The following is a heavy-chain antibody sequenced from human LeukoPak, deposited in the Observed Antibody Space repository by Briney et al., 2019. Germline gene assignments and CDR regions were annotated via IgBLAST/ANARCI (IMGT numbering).Heavy chain of an antibody. CDR3: ASVHTAMVPKTQLDY. D-gene: IGHD5-18*01. CDR1: GYTFTGYY. V-gene: IGHV1-2*02. CDR2: INPNSGGT. Sequence: ASVKVSCKASGYTFTGYYMHWVRQAPGQGLEWMGWINPNSGGTNYAQKFQGRVTVTRDTSISTAYMELSRLRSDDTAVYYCASVHTAMVPKTQLDYWGQGTLVTVSS. J-gene: IGHJ4*02.